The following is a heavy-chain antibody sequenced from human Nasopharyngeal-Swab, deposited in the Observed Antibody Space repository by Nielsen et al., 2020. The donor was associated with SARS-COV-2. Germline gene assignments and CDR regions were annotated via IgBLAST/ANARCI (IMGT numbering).Heavy chain of an antibody. J-gene: IGHJ3*02. CDR1: GYSFTSYW. CDR2: IYPGDSDT. Sequence: GESLKISCKGSGYSFTSYWIGWVRQMPGKGLEWMGIIYPGDSDTRYSPSFQGQVTISADKSISTAYLQWSSLKASDTAMYYCARHRGGNSSGWPDAFDIWGQGTMVTVSS. D-gene: IGHD6-19*01. V-gene: IGHV5-51*01. CDR3: ARHRGGNSSGWPDAFDI.